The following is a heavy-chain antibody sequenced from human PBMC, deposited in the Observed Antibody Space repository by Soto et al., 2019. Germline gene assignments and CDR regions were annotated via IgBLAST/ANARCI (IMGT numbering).Heavy chain of an antibody. V-gene: IGHV3-33*01. CDR3: ARDAVGANYYYGMDV. Sequence: ESGGGVVQPGRSLRLSCAASGFTFSSYGMHWVRQAPGKGLEWVAVIWYDGSNKYYADSVKGRFTISRDNSKNTLYLQMNSLRAEDTAVYYCARDAVGANYYYGMDVWGQGTTVTVSS. CDR2: IWYDGSNK. D-gene: IGHD1-26*01. CDR1: GFTFSSYG. J-gene: IGHJ6*02.